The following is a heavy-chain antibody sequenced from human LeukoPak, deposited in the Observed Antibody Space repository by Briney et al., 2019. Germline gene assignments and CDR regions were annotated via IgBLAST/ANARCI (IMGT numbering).Heavy chain of an antibody. CDR3: ARVTRTYMDV. J-gene: IGHJ6*03. Sequence: PGGSLRLSCAASGFTFSNYWMSWVRQAPGKGLEWAANIKQDGSEKYYVDSVKGRFTISRDNAKNSLYLQMNSLRAEDTAVYYCARVTRTYMDVWGKGTTVTVSS. CDR2: IKQDGSEK. V-gene: IGHV3-7*01. CDR1: GFTFSNYW.